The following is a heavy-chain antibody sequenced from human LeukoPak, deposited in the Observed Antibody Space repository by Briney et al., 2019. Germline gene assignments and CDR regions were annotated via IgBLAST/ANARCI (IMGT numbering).Heavy chain of an antibody. J-gene: IGHJ4*02. Sequence: SETLSLTCTVSGGSICSSSYYWGWIRQPPGKGLEWIGSIYYSGSTYYNPSLKSRVTISVDTSKNQFSLKLSSVTAADTAVYYCARHPAHYYDSSGYYVFDYWGQGTLVTVSS. CDR1: GGSICSSSYY. CDR3: ARHPAHYYDSSGYYVFDY. CDR2: IYYSGST. D-gene: IGHD3-22*01. V-gene: IGHV4-39*01.